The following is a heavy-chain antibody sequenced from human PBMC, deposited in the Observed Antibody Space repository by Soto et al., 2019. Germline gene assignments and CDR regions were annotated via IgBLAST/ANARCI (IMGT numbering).Heavy chain of an antibody. CDR1: GYTFTSYG. Sequence: VQLVQSGAEVKKPGASVKVSCKASGYTFTSYGIIWVRQAPGQGLEWMGWISAYNGNTNYAQTLQGRVTMTTDTSTITAYMELRSLRSDDTAVYYWARQLVGATNFDYWGQGTLVTVSS. V-gene: IGHV1-18*04. D-gene: IGHD1-26*01. CDR3: ARQLVGATNFDY. CDR2: ISAYNGNT. J-gene: IGHJ4*02.